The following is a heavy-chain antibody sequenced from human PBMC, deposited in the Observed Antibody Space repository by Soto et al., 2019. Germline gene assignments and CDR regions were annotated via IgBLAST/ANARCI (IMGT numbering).Heavy chain of an antibody. J-gene: IGHJ4*02. D-gene: IGHD5-18*01. Sequence: QVQQVESGGGVVQPGRSLRLSCAASGFTFSSYGMHRVRQAPGKGMEWVAVIWYDGSNKYYADSVKGRFTISRDNSKNTLHRQMNSLRAEDTAVYYCAREVRRGYSYGNFDYWGQGTLVTVSS. CDR2: IWYDGSNK. CDR3: AREVRRGYSYGNFDY. CDR1: GFTFSSYG. V-gene: IGHV3-33*01.